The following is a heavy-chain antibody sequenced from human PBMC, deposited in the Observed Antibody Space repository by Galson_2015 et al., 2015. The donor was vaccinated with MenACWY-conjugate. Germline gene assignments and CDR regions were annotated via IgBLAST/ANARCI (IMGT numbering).Heavy chain of an antibody. D-gene: IGHD3-3*01. Sequence: SLRLSCAASGFTFSTYGMSWVRQAPGKGLEWVSAISGSGSSTYYADSVKGRFTISRGNSKNTLYLQMNSLRAEDTAVYYCAKAESDITIFEDAFDIWGQGTMVTVSS. CDR2: ISGSGSST. CDR1: GFTFSTYG. J-gene: IGHJ3*02. CDR3: AKAESDITIFEDAFDI. V-gene: IGHV3-23*01.